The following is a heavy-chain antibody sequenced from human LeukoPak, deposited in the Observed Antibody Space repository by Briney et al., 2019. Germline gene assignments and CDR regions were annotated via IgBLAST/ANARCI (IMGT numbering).Heavy chain of an antibody. V-gene: IGHV3-74*01. D-gene: IGHD2-2*02. Sequence: GGSLRLSCAASGFTFSSFWMHWVRQAPGEGLVWVSRINTDGSSTTYADSVKGRFTIPRDNAKNTLYLQMNSLRAEDTAVYYCARDREFCISTSCYKPLDYWGQGTLVTVSS. CDR2: INTDGSST. J-gene: IGHJ4*02. CDR3: ARDREFCISTSCYKPLDY. CDR1: GFTFSSFW.